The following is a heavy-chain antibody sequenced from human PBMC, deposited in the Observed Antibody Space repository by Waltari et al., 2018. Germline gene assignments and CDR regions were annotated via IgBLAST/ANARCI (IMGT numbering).Heavy chain of an antibody. D-gene: IGHD1-20*01. CDR1: GGSISDSY. Sequence: QVHLQESGPGLVKPSETLSPICTVSGGSISDSYWGWIRQPPGKGLEWIGYIHFTGVPNYSPSLESRVVISVDTSKNQFSLKVNSVTAADTAVYYCATLVTSCIEDNCYDALGSWGLGALVTVSS. CDR2: IHFTGVP. J-gene: IGHJ4*02. V-gene: IGHV4-59*13. CDR3: ATLVTSCIEDNCYDALGS.